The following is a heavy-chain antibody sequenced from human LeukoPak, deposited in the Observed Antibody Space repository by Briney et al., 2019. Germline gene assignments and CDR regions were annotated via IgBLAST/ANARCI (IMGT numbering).Heavy chain of an antibody. D-gene: IGHD3-10*01. CDR3: ARGDPAYGSGSFDY. CDR1: GFTFSTYS. J-gene: IGHJ4*02. V-gene: IGHV3-21*06. Sequence: GGSLRLSCAASGFTFSTYSMHWVREALGEGLEWVSSISSITTYIYYSDSVKGRFTISRDNAKNSLYLQVNSLRPEDTAIYYCARGDPAYGSGSFDYWGQGTLVTVSS. CDR2: ISSITTYI.